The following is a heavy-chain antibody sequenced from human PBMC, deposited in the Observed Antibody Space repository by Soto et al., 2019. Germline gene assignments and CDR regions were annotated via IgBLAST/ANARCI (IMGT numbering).Heavy chain of an antibody. CDR3: ARGEQYSGRIFDY. CDR2: TYYRSKWYY. CDR1: GDSVSSNSAG. V-gene: IGHV6-1*01. Sequence: QTLSLTCAITGDSVSSNSAGWSWVRQSPSRGLEWLGRTYYRSKWYYEYAVSVRGRITINPDTSKNQYSLQLNSVTHEDTAVYFCARGEQYSGRIFDYWGQGNLVTVS. J-gene: IGHJ4*01. D-gene: IGHD1-26*01.